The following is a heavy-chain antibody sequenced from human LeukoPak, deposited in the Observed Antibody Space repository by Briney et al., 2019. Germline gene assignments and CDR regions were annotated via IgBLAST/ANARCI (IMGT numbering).Heavy chain of an antibody. CDR1: GYTFTNYD. CDR3: ARRRGWPNYFDY. J-gene: IGHJ4*02. CDR2: MNPNSGNT. D-gene: IGHD6-19*01. V-gene: IGHV1-8*01. Sequence: ASVKVSCKASGYTFTNYDINWVRQATGQGLEWMGWMNPNSGNTGYAQKFQGRVTMTRNTSITTAYMELSSLRSVDTAVYYCARRRGWPNYFDYWGQGTLVTVSS.